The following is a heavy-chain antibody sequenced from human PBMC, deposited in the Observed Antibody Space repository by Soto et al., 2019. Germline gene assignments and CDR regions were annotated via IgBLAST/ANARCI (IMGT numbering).Heavy chain of an antibody. CDR2: IYDSGRT. J-gene: IGHJ3*01. V-gene: IGHV4-59*01. CDR1: GGTIRGYY. Sequence: PFETLLLPCTVSGGTIRGYYCRRIRKPPGKGLEWIGFIYDSGRTNYNPSLKSRVTISEDTSKNQFSLRLTSVTAADTAIYFCARDGHTSSSLAFDFWGPGTMVTVSS. D-gene: IGHD6-6*01. CDR3: ARDGHTSSSLAFDF.